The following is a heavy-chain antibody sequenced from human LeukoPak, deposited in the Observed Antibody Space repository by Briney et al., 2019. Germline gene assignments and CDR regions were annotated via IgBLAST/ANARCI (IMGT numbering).Heavy chain of an antibody. CDR2: IYPGDSDT. Sequence: GESLKISCKGSGYSFTSYWIGWVRQMPGKGLEWMGIIYPGDSDTRYSPSFQGQVTISADKSISTVYLQWSSLKASDTAMYYCARHVYDTDPEDAFDIWGQGTMVTVSP. V-gene: IGHV5-51*01. D-gene: IGHD2-8*01. CDR1: GYSFTSYW. CDR3: ARHVYDTDPEDAFDI. J-gene: IGHJ3*02.